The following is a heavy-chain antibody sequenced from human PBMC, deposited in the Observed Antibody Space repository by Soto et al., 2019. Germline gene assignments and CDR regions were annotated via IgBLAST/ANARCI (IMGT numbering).Heavy chain of an antibody. CDR1: GGSVNSVSYY. D-gene: IGHD3-10*01. J-gene: IGHJ4*02. V-gene: IGHV4-61*01. CDR2: IFYRGST. CDR3: ASRTTLLRGLAV. Sequence: QVQLQESGPGLVKPSETLSLTCTVSGGSVNSVSYYWSWIRQPPGKELEWIGYIFYRGSTDYNPSLKSRVTISMDTSKNQFSLKLNSVTAADTAVYYCASRTTLLRGLAVWGQGTLVTVSS.